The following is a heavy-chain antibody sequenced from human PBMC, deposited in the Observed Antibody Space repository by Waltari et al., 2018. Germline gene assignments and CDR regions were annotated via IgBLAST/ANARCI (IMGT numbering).Heavy chain of an antibody. CDR3: ATDLKYRITGTRYYYYYGMDV. CDR1: GYTLTELS. Sequence: QVQLVQSGAEVKKPGASVKVSCKVSGYTLTELSMHWVRQAPGKGLEWMGGFEPEEGETIYAQKFQGRVTMTEDTSTDTAYMELSSLRSEDTAVYYCATDLKYRITGTRYYYYYGMDVWGQGTTVTVSS. CDR2: FEPEEGET. D-gene: IGHD1-20*01. J-gene: IGHJ6*02. V-gene: IGHV1-24*01.